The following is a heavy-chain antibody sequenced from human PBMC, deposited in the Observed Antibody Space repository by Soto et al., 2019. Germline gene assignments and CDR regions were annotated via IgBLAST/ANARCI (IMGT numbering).Heavy chain of an antibody. D-gene: IGHD3-10*01. CDR3: ARAGEVGWFGEFGGMDV. CDR1: GGSISSYY. Sequence: SETLSLTCTVSGGSISSYYWSWIRQPPGKGLEWIGYIYYSGSTNYNPSLKSRVTISVDTSKNQFSLKLSSVTAADTAVYYCARAGEVGWFGEFGGMDVWGQGTTVTVSS. J-gene: IGHJ6*02. CDR2: IYYSGST. V-gene: IGHV4-59*01.